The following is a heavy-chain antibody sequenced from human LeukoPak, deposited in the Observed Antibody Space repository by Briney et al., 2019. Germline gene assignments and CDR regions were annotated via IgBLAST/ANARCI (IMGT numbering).Heavy chain of an antibody. CDR2: ISAYNGNT. D-gene: IGHD1-1*01. V-gene: IGHV1-18*04. J-gene: IGHJ3*02. CDR1: GYTFTSYG. CDR3: AARGGATGTTQGDAFDI. Sequence: GASVKISCKASGYTFTSYGISWVRQAPGQGLEWMRWISAYNGNTNYAQKLQGRVTMTTHTSTSTAYMELRSLRSDDTAVYYCAARGGATGTTQGDAFDIWGQGTMVTVSS.